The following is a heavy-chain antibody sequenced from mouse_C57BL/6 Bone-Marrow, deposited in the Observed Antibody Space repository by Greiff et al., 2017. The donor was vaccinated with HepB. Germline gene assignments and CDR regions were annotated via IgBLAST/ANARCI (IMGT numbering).Heavy chain of an antibody. D-gene: IGHD2-4*01. CDR3: ARSGIYYDYAFDY. CDR2: IYPGSGST. V-gene: IGHV1-55*01. CDR1: GYTFTSYW. Sequence: QVQLQQPGAELVKPGASVKMSCKASGYTFTSYWITWVKQRPGQGLEWIGDIYPGSGSTNYNEKFKSKATLTVDTSSSTAYMQLSSLTSEDSAVYYCARSGIYYDYAFDYWGQGTTRTVSS. J-gene: IGHJ2*01.